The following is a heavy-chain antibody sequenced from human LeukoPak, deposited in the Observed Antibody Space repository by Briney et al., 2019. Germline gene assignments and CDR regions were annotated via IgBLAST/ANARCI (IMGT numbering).Heavy chain of an antibody. CDR2: IWYDGSNE. J-gene: IGHJ4*02. D-gene: IGHD2-2*03. Sequence: PGRSLRLSCAASGFTFSNYGMHWVRQAPGKGLEWVAVIWYDGSNEYYADSVKGRFTISRDNSKNTLYLQMNSLRAEDTAVYYCAKGFGYCSSTSCYFDYWGQGTLVTVSS. CDR1: GFTFSNYG. V-gene: IGHV3-33*06. CDR3: AKGFGYCSSTSCYFDY.